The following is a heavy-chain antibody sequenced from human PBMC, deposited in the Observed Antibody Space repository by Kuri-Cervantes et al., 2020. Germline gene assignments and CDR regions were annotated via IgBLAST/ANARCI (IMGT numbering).Heavy chain of an antibody. D-gene: IGHD3-10*01. CDR1: GFTFDDYA. Sequence: GESLKISCAASGFTFDDYAMHWVRQAPGKGLEWVSRINSDGSSTSYADSVKGRFTISRDNAKNTLYLQMNSLRAEDTAVYYCARGKGSATGNWFDPWGQGTLVTVSS. CDR2: INSDGSST. CDR3: ARGKGSATGNWFDP. V-gene: IGHV3-74*01. J-gene: IGHJ5*02.